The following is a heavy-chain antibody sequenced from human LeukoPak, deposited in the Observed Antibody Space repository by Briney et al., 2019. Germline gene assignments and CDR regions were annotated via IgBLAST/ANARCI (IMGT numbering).Heavy chain of an antibody. D-gene: IGHD6-19*01. CDR2: VWYDDAVK. CDR3: ARPAYSSGWYGTYYFDY. Sequence: GRSLRLSCAASGFTFSNYGMHWVRQAPGKGLEWLAVVWYDDAVKNYADSVKGRFTISRDNSKNTVYLQMNSLRAEDTAVYYCARPAYSSGWYGTYYFDYWGQGTLVTVSS. J-gene: IGHJ4*02. CDR1: GFTFSNYG. V-gene: IGHV3-33*01.